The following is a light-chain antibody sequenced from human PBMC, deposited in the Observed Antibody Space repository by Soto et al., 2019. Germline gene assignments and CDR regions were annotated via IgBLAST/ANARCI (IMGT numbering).Light chain of an antibody. CDR1: QDINSW. CDR2: GTS. V-gene: IGKV1-12*01. Sequence: DIQMTQSPSSVSASVGARVTITCRASQDINSWLTWYQQKPGKAPKLVIYGTSTLQSGVPSRFSGSGSGTDFTLTISRLQREDFATYYCQQSYSSLWTFGQGTKVDIK. J-gene: IGKJ1*01. CDR3: QQSYSSLWT.